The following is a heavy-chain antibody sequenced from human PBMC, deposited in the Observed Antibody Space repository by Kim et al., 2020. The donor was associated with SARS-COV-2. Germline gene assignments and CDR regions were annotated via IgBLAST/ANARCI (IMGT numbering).Heavy chain of an antibody. CDR2: T. CDR3: ARAPATVTSEY. Sequence: TYSNPSLKSRVTISVDTSKNQFSLKLSSVTAADTAVYYCARAPATVTSEYWGQGTLVTVSS. D-gene: IGHD4-17*01. J-gene: IGHJ4*02. V-gene: IGHV4-31*02.